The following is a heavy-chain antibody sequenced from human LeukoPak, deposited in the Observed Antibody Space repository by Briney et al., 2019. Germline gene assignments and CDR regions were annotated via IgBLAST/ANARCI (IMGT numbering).Heavy chain of an antibody. Sequence: SETLSLTCTVSGGSISSYCWSWIRQPAGKGLEWIGRIYTSGSTNYNPSLKSRVTMSVDTSKNQFSLKLSSVTAADTAIYYCARDRYYYDTSGYFSAFETRGQGTMVTVSS. CDR1: GGSISSYC. CDR3: ARDRYYYDTSGYFSAFET. CDR2: IYTSGST. D-gene: IGHD3-22*01. J-gene: IGHJ3*02. V-gene: IGHV4-4*07.